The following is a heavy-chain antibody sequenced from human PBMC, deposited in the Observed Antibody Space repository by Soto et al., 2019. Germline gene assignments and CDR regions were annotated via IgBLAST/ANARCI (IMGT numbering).Heavy chain of an antibody. CDR1: GGPISSYY. V-gene: IGHV4-59*01. J-gene: IGHJ4*02. D-gene: IGHD4-17*01. CDR2: VYYSGGT. CDR3: ARRHGASFDY. Sequence: SETLSLTCTVSGGPISSYYWTWIRQPPGKGLEWIGYVYYSGGTNYNPSLQSRVTISVDTPKSQFFLNLSSVTAADTAVYYCARRHGASFDYWGQGTLVTVSS.